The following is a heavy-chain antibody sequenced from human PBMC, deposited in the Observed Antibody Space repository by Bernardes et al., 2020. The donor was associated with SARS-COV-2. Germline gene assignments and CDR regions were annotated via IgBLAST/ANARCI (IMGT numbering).Heavy chain of an antibody. CDR1: GFTVADTT. V-gene: IGHV3-15*05. D-gene: IGHD3-3*02. Sequence: GGSLRLSCAGSGFTVADTTMIWVRQGPGKGLEWVGRLKRKADGGTADYAAPVEGRFTISRDESRNTFSLEMNSLTIEDTATYYCAALDPWGQGTLVTVSS. CDR3: AALDP. CDR2: LKRKADGGTA. J-gene: IGHJ5*02.